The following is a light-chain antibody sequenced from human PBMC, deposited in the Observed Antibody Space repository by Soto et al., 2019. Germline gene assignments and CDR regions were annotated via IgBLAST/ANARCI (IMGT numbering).Light chain of an antibody. J-gene: IGKJ4*01. CDR2: DAS. V-gene: IGKV1-33*01. CDR3: QQYDNLPFT. CDR1: QDISNY. Sequence: DIQMTQSPSSLSASVGDRVTITCQASQDISNYLNWYQQKPGKAPKLLIYDASNLETGVQSRFSGSGSGTDFTFTISSLRPADIATYYCQQYDNLPFTFGGGTKVEIK.